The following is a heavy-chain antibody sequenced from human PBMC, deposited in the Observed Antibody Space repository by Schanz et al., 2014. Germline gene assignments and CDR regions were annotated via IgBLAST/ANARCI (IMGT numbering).Heavy chain of an antibody. J-gene: IGHJ6*02. V-gene: IGHV3-74*01. CDR1: GFTFSSYW. Sequence: EVQLVESGGGLVQPGGSLRLSCAASGFTFSSYWMHWVRQAPGKGLVWVSRIDSDGSSTSYADSVKGRFTISRDNAKNTLYLQMNSLRAEDTAVYYCARDTGYCTSTRCPSHYYGMDVWGQGTTVTVSS. D-gene: IGHD2-2*01. CDR3: ARDTGYCTSTRCPSHYYGMDV. CDR2: IDSDGSST.